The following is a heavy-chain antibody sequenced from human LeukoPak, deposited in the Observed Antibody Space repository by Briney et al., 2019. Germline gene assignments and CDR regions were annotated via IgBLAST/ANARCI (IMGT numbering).Heavy chain of an antibody. Sequence: ASVKVSCKASGYTFTIYDIDWVRQATGQGLAWMGWMNPNSGTTGYAQKFQGRVTMTRNTSISTAYMELSSLRSEDTAVYYCARDVAAAAGSYFDYWGQGTLVTVSS. CDR1: GYTFTIYD. V-gene: IGHV1-8*01. D-gene: IGHD2-15*01. CDR3: ARDVAAAAGSYFDY. J-gene: IGHJ4*02. CDR2: MNPNSGTT.